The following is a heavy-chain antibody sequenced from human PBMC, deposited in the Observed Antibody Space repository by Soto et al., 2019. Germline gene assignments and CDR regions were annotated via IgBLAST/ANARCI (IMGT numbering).Heavy chain of an antibody. CDR1: GYTLTELS. D-gene: IGHD5-12*01. CDR2: FDPEDGET. V-gene: IGHV1-24*01. CDR3: ATALVATIPDSYY. Sequence: EASVKVSCKVSGYTLTELSMHWVRQAPGKGLEWMGGFDPEDGETIYAQKFQGRVTMTEDTSTDTAYMELSSLRSEDTAVYCCATALVATIPDSYYWGQGTLVTVSS. J-gene: IGHJ4*02.